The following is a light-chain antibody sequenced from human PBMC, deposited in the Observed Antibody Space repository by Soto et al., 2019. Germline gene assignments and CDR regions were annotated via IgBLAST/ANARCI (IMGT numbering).Light chain of an antibody. CDR1: SSNIGAGYD. Sequence: QSVLTQPPPVSGAPGQRVTISCTGSSSNIGAGYDVHWYQQLPGTAPKLLIYGNSNRPSGVPDRFSGSKSGTSASLAITGLQAEDEADYYCQSYDSSHYVFGTGTKVTVL. V-gene: IGLV1-40*01. J-gene: IGLJ1*01. CDR3: QSYDSSHYV. CDR2: GNS.